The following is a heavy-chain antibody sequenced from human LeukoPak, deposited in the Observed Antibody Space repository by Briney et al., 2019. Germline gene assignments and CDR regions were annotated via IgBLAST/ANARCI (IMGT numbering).Heavy chain of an antibody. CDR3: ARGHYRSSRGIAAADY. CDR2: MNPNSGNK. J-gene: IGHJ4*02. Sequence: GASVKVSCKASGYTFTSYDINRVRQATGQGLEWMGWMNPNSGNKRYAQKFQGRVTMTRNTSINTAYMELSSLRSEDTAVYYCARGHYRSSRGIAAADYWGQGTLVTVSS. CDR1: GYTFTSYD. D-gene: IGHD6-13*01. V-gene: IGHV1-8*01.